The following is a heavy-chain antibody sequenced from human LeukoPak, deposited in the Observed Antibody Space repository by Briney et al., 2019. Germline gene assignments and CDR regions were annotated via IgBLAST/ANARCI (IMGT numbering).Heavy chain of an antibody. Sequence: PGGSLRLSCAASGFTFSSYAMNWVRQAPGKGLEWVSSISSSSSYIYYADSVKGRFTISRDNAKNSLYLQMNRLRIEDTAVYYCTRDEGTTWQRFDPWGQGTRVTVSS. J-gene: IGHJ5*02. V-gene: IGHV3-21*01. CDR2: ISSSSSYI. CDR1: GFTFSSYA. D-gene: IGHD1-1*01. CDR3: TRDEGTTWQRFDP.